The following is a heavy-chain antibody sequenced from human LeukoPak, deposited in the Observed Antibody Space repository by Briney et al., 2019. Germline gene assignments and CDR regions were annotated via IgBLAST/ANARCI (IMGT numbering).Heavy chain of an antibody. CDR1: GGSISSGDYY. D-gene: IGHD3-9*01. V-gene: IGHV4-30-4*01. Sequence: SQTLSLTCTVSGGSISSGDYYWSWIRQPPGKGLEWIGYIYYSGSTYYNPSLKSRVTISVDTSKNQFSLKLSSVTAADTAVYYCARRYYDILTGWAAFDIWGQGTMVIVSS. CDR2: IYYSGST. CDR3: ARRYYDILTGWAAFDI. J-gene: IGHJ3*02.